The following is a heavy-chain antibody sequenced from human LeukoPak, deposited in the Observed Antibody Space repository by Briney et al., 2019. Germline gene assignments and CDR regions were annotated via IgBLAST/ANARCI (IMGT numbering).Heavy chain of an antibody. CDR3: ANRPDYYDSSGRTPDY. V-gene: IGHV3-23*01. J-gene: IGHJ4*02. D-gene: IGHD3-22*01. Sequence: RGCLRLSCAASGFTFSSYAMSWVRQAPGKGLEWVSAICGSGGSTYYADSVKGRFTISRDNSKNTLYLQMNSLRAEDTAVYYCANRPDYYDSSGRTPDYWGQGTRVTVSS. CDR2: ICGSGGST. CDR1: GFTFSSYA.